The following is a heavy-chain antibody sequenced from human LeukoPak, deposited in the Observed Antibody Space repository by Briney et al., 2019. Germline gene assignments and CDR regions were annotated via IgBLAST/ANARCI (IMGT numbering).Heavy chain of an antibody. J-gene: IGHJ4*02. CDR2: IYYSGST. CDR1: GGSISSSSYY. Sequence: SETLSLTCTVSGGSISSSSYYWGWIRQPPGKGLEWIGSIYYSGSTYYNPSLKSRVTISVDTSKNQFSLKLSSVTAADTAVYYCARSLDFWSGYLYWGQGTLVTVSS. V-gene: IGHV4-39*07. D-gene: IGHD3-3*01. CDR3: ARSLDFWSGYLY.